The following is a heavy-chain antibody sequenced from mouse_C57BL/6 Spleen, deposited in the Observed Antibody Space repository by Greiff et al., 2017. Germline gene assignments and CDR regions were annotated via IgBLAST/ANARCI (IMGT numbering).Heavy chain of an antibody. D-gene: IGHD2-4*01. Sequence: QVQLQQPGAELVKPGASVKLSCKASGYTFTSYWMHWVKQRPGRGLEWIGRIDPNSGGTKYNEKFKCKATLTVDKPSSTAYMQLSSLTSEDSAVYYCARCDYDGVYYAMDYWGQGTSVTVSS. CDR2: IDPNSGGT. CDR1: GYTFTSYW. V-gene: IGHV1-72*01. J-gene: IGHJ4*01. CDR3: ARCDYDGVYYAMDY.